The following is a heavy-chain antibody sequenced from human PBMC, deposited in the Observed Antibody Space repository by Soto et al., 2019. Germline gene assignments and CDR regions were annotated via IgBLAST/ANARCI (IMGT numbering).Heavy chain of an antibody. CDR3: ASLWFGEQVFDY. V-gene: IGHV4-31*03. CDR2: IYYSGST. Sequence: SETLSLTCTVSGGSISSGGYYWSWIRQHPGKGLEWIGYIYYSGSTYYNPSLKSRVTISVNTSKNQFSLKLNSVTAADTAVYYCASLWFGEQVFDYWGQGTLVTVSS. D-gene: IGHD3-10*01. CDR1: GGSISSGGYY. J-gene: IGHJ4*02.